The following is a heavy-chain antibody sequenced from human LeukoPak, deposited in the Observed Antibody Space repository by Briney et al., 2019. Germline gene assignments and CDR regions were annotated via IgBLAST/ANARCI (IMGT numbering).Heavy chain of an antibody. CDR1: GGSISSYY. D-gene: IGHD7-27*01. J-gene: IGHJ6*03. V-gene: IGHV4-4*07. CDR3: ARDRTGGSYYYYYMDV. Sequence: SETLSLTCTVSGGSISSYYWNWIRQPAGRGLEWIGRIYTSGSTNYNPSLKSRVTMSLDTSKNQFSLNLSSVTAADTAVYYCARDRTGGSYYYYYMDVWGKGTTVTVSS. CDR2: IYTSGST.